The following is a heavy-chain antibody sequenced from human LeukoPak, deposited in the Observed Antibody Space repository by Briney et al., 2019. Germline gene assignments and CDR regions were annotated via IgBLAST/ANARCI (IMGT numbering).Heavy chain of an antibody. CDR3: IRDFRSADL. CDR1: GFTFSSYA. J-gene: IGHJ5*02. V-gene: IGHV3-74*01. Sequence: LSGGSLRLSCAASGFTFSSYAMHWVRQPPGKGLVWVSRIYVDGRTTNYADSVKGRFTISRDNAKNTVYLEMNSLSVEDTATYYCIRDFRSADLWGQGTLVTVTS. CDR2: IYVDGRTT.